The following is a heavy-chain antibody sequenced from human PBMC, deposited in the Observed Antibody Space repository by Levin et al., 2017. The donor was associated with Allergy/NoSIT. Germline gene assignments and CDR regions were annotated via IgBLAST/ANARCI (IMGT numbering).Heavy chain of an antibody. J-gene: IGHJ4*02. V-gene: IGHV3-48*02. CDR2: ISSSSSTI. CDR3: ARSGSSWYFGDYFDY. Sequence: QSGGSLRLSCAASGFTFSSYSMNWVRQAPGKGLEWVSYISSSSSTIYYADSVKGRFTISRDNAKNSLYLQMNSLRDEDTAVYYCARSGSSWYFGDYFDYWGQGTLVTVSS. D-gene: IGHD6-13*01. CDR1: GFTFSSYS.